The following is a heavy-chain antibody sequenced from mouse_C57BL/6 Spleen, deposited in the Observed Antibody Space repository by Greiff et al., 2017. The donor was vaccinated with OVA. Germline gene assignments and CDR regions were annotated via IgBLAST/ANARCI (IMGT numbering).Heavy chain of an antibody. CDR1: GYTFTSYW. V-gene: IGHV1-61*01. CDR3: ARGSTVSLFDY. J-gene: IGHJ2*01. CDR2: IYPSDSET. Sequence: QVQLQQPGAELVRPGSSVKLSCKASGYTFTSYWMDWVKQRPGQGLEWIGNIYPSDSETHYNQKFKDKATLTVDKSSSTAYMQLSSLTSEDSAVYYCARGSTVSLFDYWGQGTTLTVSS. D-gene: IGHD2-1*01.